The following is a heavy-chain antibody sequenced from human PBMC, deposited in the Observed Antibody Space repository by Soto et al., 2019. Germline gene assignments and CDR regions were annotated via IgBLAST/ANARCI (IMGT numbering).Heavy chain of an antibody. J-gene: IGHJ3*02. D-gene: IGHD4-17*01. V-gene: IGHV1-18*01. CDR2: ISVYNGKT. CDR3: AKDDYGKNDGDSLEM. CDR1: GYTFTSFG. Sequence: QVQLVQSGAEVKKPGASVKVSCKASGYTFTSFGITWVRQAPGQGLEGMGWISVYNGKTNYAQKLQGRVTVTRDTSTNTAYMELRSLRSDDTAVYYCAKDDYGKNDGDSLEMWGQGTMVTVSS.